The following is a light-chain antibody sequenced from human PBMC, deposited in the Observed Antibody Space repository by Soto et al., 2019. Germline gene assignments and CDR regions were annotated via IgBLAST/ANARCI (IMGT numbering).Light chain of an antibody. CDR1: QSVSSN. V-gene: IGKV3-15*01. Sequence: EIVMTQSPATLSVSPGERATLSCRASQSVSSNLAWYQQKPGQTPKLLIYVASTRATGIPARFSGSGSGTEFTLTISSLQSEDFAVYYCQQYNVLPLSFGGGTKMEFK. J-gene: IGKJ4*01. CDR2: VAS. CDR3: QQYNVLPLS.